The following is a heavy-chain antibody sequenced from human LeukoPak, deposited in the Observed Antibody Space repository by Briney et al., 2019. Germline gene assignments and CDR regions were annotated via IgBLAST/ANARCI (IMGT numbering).Heavy chain of an antibody. Sequence: GGSLRLSCAASGFTFSSYAMTWVRQAPGKGLEWVSTISDSGARTNYADSAKGRFTISRDNSMNTLYLQMNSLRADDTAVYYCASDYFLDYWGQGTLVTVAS. CDR2: ISDSGART. D-gene: IGHD6-25*01. CDR3: ASDYFLDY. CDR1: GFTFSSYA. V-gene: IGHV3-23*01. J-gene: IGHJ4*02.